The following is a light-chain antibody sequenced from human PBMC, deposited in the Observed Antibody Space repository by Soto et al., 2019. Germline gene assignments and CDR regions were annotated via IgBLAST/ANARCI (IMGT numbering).Light chain of an antibody. CDR3: QQCGGSPPFS. CDR2: TTS. CDR1: ESVTSSC. Sequence: EIVLTQSPDTLSLSPGERATLSCTASESVTSSCLAWYQRKPGKAPRLLIHTTSTRATDIPDRFSGSGSGTDFTFTISRLEPEDFAVYYCQQCGGSPPFSFGPGTRVDI. J-gene: IGKJ3*01. V-gene: IGKV3-20*01.